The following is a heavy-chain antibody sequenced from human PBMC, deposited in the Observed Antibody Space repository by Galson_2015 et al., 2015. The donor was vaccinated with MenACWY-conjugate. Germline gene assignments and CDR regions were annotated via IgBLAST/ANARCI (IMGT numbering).Heavy chain of an antibody. Sequence: GFTFSSYWMHWVRQAPGKGLVWVSRINTDESLTTYADSVKGRFTISRDNAKNTLYLQMNSLRAEDTAVYYCARELRNYWYFDLWGRGTLVSVSS. V-gene: IGHV3-74*03. CDR2: INTDESLT. CDR1: GFTFSSYW. J-gene: IGHJ2*01. CDR3: ARELRNYWYFDL.